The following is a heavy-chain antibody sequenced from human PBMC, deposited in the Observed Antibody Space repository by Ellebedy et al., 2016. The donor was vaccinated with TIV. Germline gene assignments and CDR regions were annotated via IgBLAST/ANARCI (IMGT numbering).Heavy chain of an antibody. V-gene: IGHV3-7*01. J-gene: IGHJ4*02. Sequence: GESLKIFCGTSGFTFSNYWMTWVRQAPGKGLEWVANIKQDGSEKYYVDSVMGRFSISRDNTKNSLYLQMNSLTDEDTAVYYCARDQWLGRAYYFDSWGQGTLVTVSS. D-gene: IGHD6-19*01. CDR2: IKQDGSEK. CDR3: ARDQWLGRAYYFDS. CDR1: GFTFSNYW.